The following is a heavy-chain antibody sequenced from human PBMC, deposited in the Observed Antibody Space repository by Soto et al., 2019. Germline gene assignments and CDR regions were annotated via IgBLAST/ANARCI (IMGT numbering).Heavy chain of an antibody. CDR1: GYPVTAYY. V-gene: IGHV1-2*02. CDR3: ARGGGVGVAGSAAFDM. D-gene: IGHD3-3*01. Sequence: QLHLVQSGAVVKKPGASVTVSCSASGYPVTAYYMHWVRQAPGRGLEWMGGINPATGAAKYTQTFQGRGTRTRDTSKSTVFMELSGPTSEDTAVFYWARGGGVGVAGSAAFDMWGQGTLVTVSS. CDR2: INPATGAA. J-gene: IGHJ3*02.